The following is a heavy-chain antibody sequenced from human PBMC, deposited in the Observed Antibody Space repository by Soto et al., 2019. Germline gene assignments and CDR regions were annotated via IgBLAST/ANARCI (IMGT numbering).Heavy chain of an antibody. J-gene: IGHJ3*02. D-gene: IGHD3-16*01. V-gene: IGHV3-15*01. CDR2: IKSKTDGGTT. Sequence: EVQLVESGGGLVKPGGSLRLSCAASGFTFSNAWMSWVRQAPGKGLEWVGRIKSKTDGGTTDYAAPVKGRFTISRDDSKNTLYLQMNSLKTEDTAVYYCTTVYPYDYIWGSYSNDAFDIWGQGTMVTVSS. CDR3: TTVYPYDYIWGSYSNDAFDI. CDR1: GFTFSNAW.